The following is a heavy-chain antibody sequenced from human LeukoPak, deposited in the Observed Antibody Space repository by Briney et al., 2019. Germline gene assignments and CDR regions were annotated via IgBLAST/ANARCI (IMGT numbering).Heavy chain of an antibody. CDR2: IYPRDGST. J-gene: IGHJ4*02. CDR3: AKDQEAFDY. Sequence: ASVKVSCKASGYSFTSNYIHWVRQAPGQGLEWMGMIYPRDGSTSYAQKFQGRVTVTRDTSTSTVHMELSGLRSEDTAVYYCAKDQEAFDYWGQGTLVTVSS. CDR1: GYSFTSNY. V-gene: IGHV1-46*01.